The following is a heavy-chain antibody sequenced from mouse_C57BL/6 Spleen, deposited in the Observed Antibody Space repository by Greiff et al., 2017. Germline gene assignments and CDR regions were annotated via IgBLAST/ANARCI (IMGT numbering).Heavy chain of an antibody. Sequence: EVMLVESGAGLVQPGGSLSLSCAASGFTFTDYYMSWVRQPPGQALEWLGFIRNKANGYTTEYSVSVKGRFTISRDNSQSILYLQMNALRAEDSATYYCARYLTCMDYWGQGTSVTVSA. V-gene: IGHV7-3*01. J-gene: IGHJ4*01. CDR2: IRNKANGYTT. D-gene: IGHD4-1*01. CDR1: GFTFTDYY. CDR3: ARYLTCMDY.